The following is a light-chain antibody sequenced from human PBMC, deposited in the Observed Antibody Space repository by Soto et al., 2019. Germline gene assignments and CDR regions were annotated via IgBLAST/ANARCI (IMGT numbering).Light chain of an antibody. CDR3: SSYTSSTTYV. CDR2: DVS. CDR1: SSDVGAYRY. J-gene: IGLJ1*01. V-gene: IGLV2-14*01. Sequence: QSFLTQPASVSGSPGQSITISCTGTSSDVGAYRYVSWYQQHPGKAPKLIIYDVSDRPSGISNRFSGSKSDNTASLTISGLQAEDEAEYYCSSYTSSTTYVFGTGTKVTV.